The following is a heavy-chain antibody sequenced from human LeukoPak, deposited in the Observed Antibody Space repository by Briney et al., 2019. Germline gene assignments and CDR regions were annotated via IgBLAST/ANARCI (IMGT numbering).Heavy chain of an antibody. D-gene: IGHD2-2*01. Sequence: ASVKVSCKASGGTFSSYAISWVRQAPGQGLEWMGGIIPIIGTANYAQKFQGRVTITADESTSTAYMELSSLRSEDTAVYYCARSSGNQLLFGWYFDLWGRGTLVTVSS. CDR3: ARSSGNQLLFGWYFDL. V-gene: IGHV1-69*13. CDR2: IIPIIGTA. CDR1: GGTFSSYA. J-gene: IGHJ2*01.